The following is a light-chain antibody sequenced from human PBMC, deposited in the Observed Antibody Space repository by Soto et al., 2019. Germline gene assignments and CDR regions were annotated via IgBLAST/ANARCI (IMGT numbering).Light chain of an antibody. CDR3: QQYGNSPRT. CDR1: QSVSSH. Sequence: EIVMTQSPATPSVSPGDGATVSWRASQSVSSHLAWYQHKPGQAPRLLIYGASSRATGIPDRFSGSGSGTDFTLTIGRLEPEDFAVYFCQQYGNSPRTFGQGTRLEIK. CDR2: GAS. J-gene: IGKJ5*01. V-gene: IGKV3-20*01.